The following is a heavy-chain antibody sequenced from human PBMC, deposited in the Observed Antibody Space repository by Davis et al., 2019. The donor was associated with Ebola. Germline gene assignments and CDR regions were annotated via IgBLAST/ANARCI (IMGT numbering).Heavy chain of an antibody. CDR2: VTSSGGST. D-gene: IGHD6-19*01. V-gene: IGHV3-23*01. CDR3: AKGGSGWPSDYSYGMGV. J-gene: IGHJ6*04. Sequence: GESLKTPCAASGFTLSSYAMTWARQAPGKGLEWVSAVTSSGGSTYYADSVKGRFTISRDNSKNTLYLQMNSLGVEDTAVYYCAKGGSGWPSDYSYGMGVWGKGTTVTVSS. CDR1: GFTLSSYA.